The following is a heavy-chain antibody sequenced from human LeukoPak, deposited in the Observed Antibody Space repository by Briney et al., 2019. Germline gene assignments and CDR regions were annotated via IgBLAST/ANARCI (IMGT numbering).Heavy chain of an antibody. J-gene: IGHJ4*02. CDR1: GFTFSSYG. CDR2: ISYDGSNE. V-gene: IGHV3-30*03. CDR3: THYSFDY. Sequence: GRSLRLSCAASGFTFSSYGMHWVRQAPGKGLEWVAVISYDGSNEYYADSVKGRFTISRDNSKNTLYLQMNSLRAEDTAVYYCTHYSFDYWGQGTLVTVSS.